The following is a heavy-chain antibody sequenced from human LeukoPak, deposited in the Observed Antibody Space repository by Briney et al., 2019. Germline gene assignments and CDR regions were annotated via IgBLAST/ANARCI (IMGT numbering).Heavy chain of an antibody. Sequence: SETLSLTCTVSGGSISSGGYYWGWIRQPPGKGLEWIGSIYYSGSTYYNPSLKSRVTISVDTSKNQFSLKLSSVTAADTAVYYCARMYYDFWSGYYVYYFDYWGQGTLVTVSS. CDR1: GGSISSGGYY. CDR2: IYYSGST. D-gene: IGHD3-3*01. V-gene: IGHV4-39*01. CDR3: ARMYYDFWSGYYVYYFDY. J-gene: IGHJ4*02.